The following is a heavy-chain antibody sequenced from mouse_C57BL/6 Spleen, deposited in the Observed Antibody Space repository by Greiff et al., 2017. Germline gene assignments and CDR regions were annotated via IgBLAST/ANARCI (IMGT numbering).Heavy chain of an antibody. CDR1: CSHFTSYC. CDR3: ARPYGSSLSWFAY. J-gene: IGHJ3*01. V-gene: IGHV1-7*01. CDR2: INPRSGYT. Sequence: QVQLQQSGAELAKPGASVQLSCKASCSHFTSYCMHWVKPRPGQGLEWIGYINPRSGYTKYNQKFKDKATLTADKSSSTAYMQLSSLTYEDSAVYYCARPYGSSLSWFAYWGQGTLGTVSA. D-gene: IGHD1-1*01.